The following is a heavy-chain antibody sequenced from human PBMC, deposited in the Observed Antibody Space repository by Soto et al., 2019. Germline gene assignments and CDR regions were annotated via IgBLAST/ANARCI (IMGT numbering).Heavy chain of an antibody. D-gene: IGHD3-10*01. CDR2: IYPGDSDT. Sequence: GESLKISCKGSGYSVTSYWMGWVRQMPGKGLEWMGIIYPGDSDTRYSPSFQGQVTISADKSISTAYLQWSSLKASDTAMYYCAGGGVRGVITRTRDYYGMDVWGQGTTVTV. J-gene: IGHJ6*02. V-gene: IGHV5-51*01. CDR3: AGGGVRGVITRTRDYYGMDV. CDR1: GYSVTSYW.